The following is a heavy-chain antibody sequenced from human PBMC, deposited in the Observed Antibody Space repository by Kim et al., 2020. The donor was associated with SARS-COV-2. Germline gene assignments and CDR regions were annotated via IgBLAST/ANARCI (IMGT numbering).Heavy chain of an antibody. CDR1: GGSISSSSYY. V-gene: IGHV4-39*01. CDR2: IYYSGGT. Sequence: SETLSLTCTVSGGSISSSSYYWGWIRQPPGKGLEWIGSIYYSGGTYYNPSLKSRLTISVDTSKNQFSLKLSSVTAADTAVYYCTRRALTRITIFGVISRGWFDPWGQGTLVSVSS. CDR3: TRRALTRITIFGVISRGWFDP. J-gene: IGHJ5*02. D-gene: IGHD3-3*01.